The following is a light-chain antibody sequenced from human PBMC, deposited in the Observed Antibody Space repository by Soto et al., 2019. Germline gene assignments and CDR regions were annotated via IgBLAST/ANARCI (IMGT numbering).Light chain of an antibody. CDR3: QQYNNWPPWT. CDR2: GAS. V-gene: IGKV3-15*01. J-gene: IGKJ5*01. Sequence: ELVISQFPATHHRHQGERATISCSASQTISRNLAWYQQKGGQAPRLLIYGASTRATGVPARFSGSGSGTEFTLTISSLQSEDFAVYYCQQYNNWPPWTFGQGTRLEI. CDR1: QTISRN.